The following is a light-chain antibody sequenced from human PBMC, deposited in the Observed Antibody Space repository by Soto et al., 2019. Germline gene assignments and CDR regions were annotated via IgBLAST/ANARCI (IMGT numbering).Light chain of an antibody. CDR1: QSVSSSY. V-gene: IGKV3-20*01. CDR2: GAS. J-gene: IGKJ2*01. CDR3: QQYGSSPYT. Sequence: EIVLTQSPGTLSLSPGERATLSCRASQSVSSSYLAWYQQKPGQAPRLLIYGASSRATGIPDSFSGSGSGTDFTLTISRLEPEDFAVYYCQQYGSSPYTFGQGTKVEIK.